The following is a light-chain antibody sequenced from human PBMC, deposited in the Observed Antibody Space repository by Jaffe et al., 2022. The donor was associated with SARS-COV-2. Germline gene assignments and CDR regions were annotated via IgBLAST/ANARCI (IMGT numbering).Light chain of an antibody. CDR3: VLYVGSGIWV. CDR2: STN. Sequence: QTVVTQEASFSVSPGGTVTLTCGLTSGSVSTASHPSWYQQTPGQAPRTLIYSTNTRASGVPDRFSGSILGNKAALTITGAQADDESDYYCVLYVGSGIWVFGGGTKVTVL. CDR1: SGSVSTASH. J-gene: IGLJ3*02. V-gene: IGLV8-61*01.